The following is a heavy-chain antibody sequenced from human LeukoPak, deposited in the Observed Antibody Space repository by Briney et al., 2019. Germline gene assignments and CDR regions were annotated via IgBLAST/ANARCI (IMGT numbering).Heavy chain of an antibody. Sequence: RASVKVSCKASGYTFTGYYMHWVRQAPGQGLEWMGWINPNSGGTNYAQKFQGRVTMTRDTSISTAYMELSRLRSDDTAVYYCAKGYSGYDYEGDWFDPWGQGTLVTVSS. J-gene: IGHJ5*02. D-gene: IGHD5-12*01. CDR3: AKGYSGYDYEGDWFDP. CDR1: GYTFTGYY. CDR2: INPNSGGT. V-gene: IGHV1-2*02.